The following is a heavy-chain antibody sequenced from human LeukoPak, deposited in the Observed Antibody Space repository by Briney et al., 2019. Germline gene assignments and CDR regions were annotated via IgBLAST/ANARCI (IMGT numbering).Heavy chain of an antibody. CDR2: IYSDGRT. D-gene: IGHD4-23*01. V-gene: IGHV3-53*01. CDR3: AGTSSDYGGNSGIDAFDI. CDR1: GFTVSSNY. Sequence: GGSLRLSCAASGFTVSSNYMSWVRQAPGKGLEWVSVIYSDGRTYYADSVKGRFTISRDNSKNTLYLETNSLRAEDTAVYYCAGTSSDYGGNSGIDAFDIWGQGTMVTVSS. J-gene: IGHJ3*02.